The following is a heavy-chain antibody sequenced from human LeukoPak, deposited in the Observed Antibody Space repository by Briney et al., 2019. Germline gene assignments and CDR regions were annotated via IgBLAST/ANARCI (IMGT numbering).Heavy chain of an antibody. CDR2: IYTSGTT. D-gene: IGHD6-6*01. CDR1: GGSISSYY. Sequence: PSGTLSLTCTVSGGSISSYYWSWIRQPPGKGLEWIGYIYTSGTTNYNPSLKSRVTISVDTSKNQFSLILSSVTAADTAVYYCARLTYSNSSPFDYWGQGTLVTVSS. J-gene: IGHJ4*02. CDR3: ARLTYSNSSPFDY. V-gene: IGHV4-4*09.